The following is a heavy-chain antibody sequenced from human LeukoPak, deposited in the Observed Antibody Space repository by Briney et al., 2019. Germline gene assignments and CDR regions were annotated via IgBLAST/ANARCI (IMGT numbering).Heavy chain of an antibody. Sequence: SSVNVSYKACGGTFISYASSWVGQAPGQGLVWMGGIIPIFGTSNYAQKLQGRVTITADKSTSTAYMELSSVRAEDTAGYYCARWGYSSNWYFFDYWREGTLVSVSS. D-gene: IGHD6-13*01. CDR3: ARWGYSSNWYFFDY. CDR2: IIPIFGTS. CDR1: GGTFISYA. J-gene: IGHJ4*02. V-gene: IGHV1-69*06.